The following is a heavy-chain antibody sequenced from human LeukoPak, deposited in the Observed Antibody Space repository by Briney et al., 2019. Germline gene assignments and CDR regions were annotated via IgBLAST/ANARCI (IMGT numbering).Heavy chain of an antibody. V-gene: IGHV4-4*02. CDR1: GDSINSLDL. D-gene: IGHD2/OR15-2a*01. J-gene: IGHJ4*02. CDR3: ARGAQEYDY. CDR2: MYLSGTT. Sequence: PSGTLSLTCTVSGDSINSLDLWSWVRQPPGKGLEWIGEMYLSGTTHSNPSVKSRVTISIDKSKNQFSLKLSSVTAADTAVYYCARGAQEYDYWGQGTLVTVSS.